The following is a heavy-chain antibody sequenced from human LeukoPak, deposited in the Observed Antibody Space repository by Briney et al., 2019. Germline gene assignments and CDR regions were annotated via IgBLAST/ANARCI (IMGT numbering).Heavy chain of an antibody. Sequence: MTSETLSLTCTLSGGYISSSGYYWGWIRQPPGKGLEWIGSIYYSGATYYSPSLKSRVTISLDTSENQFSLKLNSVTAADTAVYYCARQGDGGYSYGNFDSWGQGTLVTVSS. CDR3: ARQGDGGYSYGNFDS. D-gene: IGHD3-10*01. CDR2: IYYSGAT. CDR1: GGYISSSGYY. V-gene: IGHV4-39*01. J-gene: IGHJ4*02.